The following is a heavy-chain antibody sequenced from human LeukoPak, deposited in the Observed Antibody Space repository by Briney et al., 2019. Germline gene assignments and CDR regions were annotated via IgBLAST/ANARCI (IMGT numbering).Heavy chain of an antibody. J-gene: IGHJ3*02. D-gene: IGHD6-13*01. CDR1: GGTFSSYA. CDR2: IIPILGIA. V-gene: IGHV1-69*04. CDR3: ARGKGMGIAAAGRREDDAFDI. Sequence: ASVKVSCKASGGTFSSYAISWVRQAPGQGLEWMGRIIPILGIANYAQKFQGRVTITADKSTSTAYMELSSLRSEDTAVYYCARGKGMGIAAAGRREDDAFDIWGQGTMVTVSS.